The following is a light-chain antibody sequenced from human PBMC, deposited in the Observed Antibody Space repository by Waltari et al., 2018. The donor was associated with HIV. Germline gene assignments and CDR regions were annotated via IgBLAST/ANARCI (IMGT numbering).Light chain of an antibody. V-gene: IGKV2-30*01. CDR3: MQGTHWPPT. Sequence: DVVMTQSPLSLPVTLGQPASISCRSSPSLVYSVGDTYLNCFRQSPSRSPRRLIYQVSKRDCTVPVRYSGSGSGTRLTLKISRLEAENVGIYCCMQGTHWPPTFGGETKVEI. J-gene: IGKJ4*01. CDR2: QVS. CDR1: PSLVYSVGDTY.